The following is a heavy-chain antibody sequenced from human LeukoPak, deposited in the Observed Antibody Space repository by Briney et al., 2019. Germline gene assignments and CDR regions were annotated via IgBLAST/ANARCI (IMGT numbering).Heavy chain of an antibody. CDR3: AELGITMIGGV. V-gene: IGHV3-48*03. D-gene: IGHD3-10*02. CDR2: ISSSGSTI. J-gene: IGHJ6*04. CDR1: GFIFNSHT. Sequence: GGSLRLSCAASGFIFNSHTMNWVRQAPGKGLEWVSSISSSGSTIYYADSVKGRFTISRDNAKNSLYLQMNSLRAEDTAVYYCAELGITMIGGVWGKGTTVTISS.